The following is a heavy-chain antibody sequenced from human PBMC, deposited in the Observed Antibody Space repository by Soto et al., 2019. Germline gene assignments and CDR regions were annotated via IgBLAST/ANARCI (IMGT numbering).Heavy chain of an antibody. CDR1: GNDFAAYD. V-gene: IGHV1-8*02. J-gene: IGHJ6*02. D-gene: IGHD6-13*01. CDR2: MNPINGAT. CDR3: GRGPSPRAPAGGTPYYYAMDG. Sequence: ASVQVSCPPCGNDFAAYDSNSVRLDSGPGLELMGWMNPINGATGSARRFQGRVSMTRNTATATAYLELTSLRSDDSAVYYCGRGPSPRAPAGGTPYYYAMDGWGQGSTVTVS.